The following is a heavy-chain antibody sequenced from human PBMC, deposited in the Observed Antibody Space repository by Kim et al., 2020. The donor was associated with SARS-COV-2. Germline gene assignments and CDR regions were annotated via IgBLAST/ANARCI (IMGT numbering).Heavy chain of an antibody. V-gene: IGHV3-30*18. Sequence: GGSLRLSCAASGFTFSSYGMHWVRQAPGKGLEWVAVISYDGSNKYYADSVKGRFTISRDNSKNTLYLQMNSLSAEDTAVYYCAKDRYYGSGDAGWFDPWGQGTLVTVSS. CDR1: GFTFSSYG. D-gene: IGHD3-10*01. J-gene: IGHJ5*02. CDR2: ISYDGSNK. CDR3: AKDRYYGSGDAGWFDP.